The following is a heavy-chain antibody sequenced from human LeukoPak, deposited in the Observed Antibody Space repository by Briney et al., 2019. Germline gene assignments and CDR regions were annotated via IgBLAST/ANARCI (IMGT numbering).Heavy chain of an antibody. D-gene: IGHD3-16*02. J-gene: IGHJ4*02. CDR1: GFTFSSYA. V-gene: IGHV3-23*01. CDR3: AKDPDDYVWGSYRNDY. CDR2: ISGSGGST. Sequence: GGSLRLSCAASGFTFSSYAMSWVRQAPGKGLEWVSAISGSGGSTYYADSVKGRFTISRDNSKNTLYLQMNSLRAEDTAVYYCAKDPDDYVWGSYRNDYWGQGTLVTVSS.